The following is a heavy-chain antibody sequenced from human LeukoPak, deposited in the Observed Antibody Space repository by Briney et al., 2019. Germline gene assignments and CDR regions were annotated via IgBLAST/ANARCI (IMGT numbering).Heavy chain of an antibody. V-gene: IGHV1-8*01. D-gene: IGHD1-26*01. J-gene: IGHJ4*02. CDR3: ARVHYSGTYFSQNYFDH. Sequence: ASVKVSCKASGYTFTSYDISWVRQATGQGLEWMGRMNPNSGNTDYAQKFQGRVTMTRNTSISTAYMELSSLRSDDTAVYYCARVHYSGTYFSQNYFDHWGQGTLATVSS. CDR2: MNPNSGNT. CDR1: GYTFTSYD.